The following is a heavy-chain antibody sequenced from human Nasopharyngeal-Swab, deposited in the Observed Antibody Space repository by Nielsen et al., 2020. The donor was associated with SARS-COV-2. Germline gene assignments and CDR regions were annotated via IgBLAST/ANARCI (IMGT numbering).Heavy chain of an antibody. Sequence: GGSLRLSCAASGFTFSSYSMNWVRQAPGKGLEWVSSISSNSRYIYYADSVKGRFTISRDNAKNSLYLQMNSLRAGDTAVYYCARDGPELWSYYYYYGMDVWGQGTTVTVSS. J-gene: IGHJ6*02. D-gene: IGHD5-18*01. CDR2: ISSNSRYI. CDR3: ARDGPELWSYYYYYGMDV. V-gene: IGHV3-21*01. CDR1: GFTFSSYS.